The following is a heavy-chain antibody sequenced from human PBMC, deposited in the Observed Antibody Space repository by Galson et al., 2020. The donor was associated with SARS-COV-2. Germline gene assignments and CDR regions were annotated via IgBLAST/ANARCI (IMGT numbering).Heavy chain of an antibody. CDR2: IYTSGIT. CDR1: GASISTYY. V-gene: IGHV4-4*07. D-gene: IGHD6-19*01. CDR3: AREYSQQWLVRGEFDS. J-gene: IGHJ4*02. Sequence: SETLSLTCTVSGASISTYYWSWIRQPAGKGLEWIGRIYTSGITNYNPSLKSRVTMSLDTSKNQFSLKLTSVTAADTDIYYCAREYSQQWLVRGEFDSWVQGTLVTVSS.